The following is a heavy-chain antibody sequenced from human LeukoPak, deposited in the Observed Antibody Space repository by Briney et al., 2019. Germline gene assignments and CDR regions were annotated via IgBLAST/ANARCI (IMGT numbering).Heavy chain of an antibody. Sequence: GGSLRLSCAASGFTFSTFSMNWVRQAPGKGLEWLSYISSSGSLIYYADSVKGRFTISRDNAKNSLYLQMNSLRAEDTAVYYCARDWFHAIDYWGQGTLVTVSS. CDR3: ARDWFHAIDY. V-gene: IGHV3-48*01. CDR2: ISSSGSLI. J-gene: IGHJ4*02. D-gene: IGHD2/OR15-2a*01. CDR1: GFTFSTFS.